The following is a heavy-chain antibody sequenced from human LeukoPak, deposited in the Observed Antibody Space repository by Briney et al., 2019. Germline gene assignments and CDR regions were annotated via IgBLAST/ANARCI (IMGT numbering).Heavy chain of an antibody. CDR1: GVSIDNSYGY. Sequence: PSETLSLTCTVSGVSIDNSYGYFWVWLRQPPGRGLEWIGSISFVGQTFYNSSLESRATLSVDNSRNQFSLRLRSVTAADSAVFYCVRLVYSDPNYFDYWGQGSLVTVSS. J-gene: IGHJ4*02. CDR2: ISFVGQT. D-gene: IGHD1-26*01. CDR3: VRLVYSDPNYFDY. V-gene: IGHV4-39*01.